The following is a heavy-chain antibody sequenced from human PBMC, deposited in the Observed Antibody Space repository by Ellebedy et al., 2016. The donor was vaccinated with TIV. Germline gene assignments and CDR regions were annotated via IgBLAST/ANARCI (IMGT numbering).Heavy chain of an antibody. CDR1: GFNFSTYN. D-gene: IGHD3-3*01. CDR3: VGFGVFNL. CDR2: IKTDGSET. V-gene: IGHV3-7*01. J-gene: IGHJ5*02. Sequence: GESLKISCVGPGFNFSTYNMHWVRQAPGKGLEWVAHIKTDGSETYYVDSVKGRFTISRENAKNALFLQMDGLGVDDSAVYYCVGFGVFNLWGQGAPVTVSS.